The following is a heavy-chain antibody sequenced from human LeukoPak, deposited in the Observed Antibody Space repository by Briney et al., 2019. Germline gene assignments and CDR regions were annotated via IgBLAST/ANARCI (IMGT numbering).Heavy chain of an antibody. Sequence: PGGSLRLSCAASGFTFSSYGMHWVRQAPGKGLEWVAVISYDGSNKYYADSVKGRFTISRDNSKNTLYLQMNSLRAEDTAIYFCARKTAAEEVYFDNWGQGTLVTVSS. D-gene: IGHD6-25*01. CDR3: ARKTAAEEVYFDN. V-gene: IGHV3-30*03. J-gene: IGHJ4*02. CDR1: GFTFSSYG. CDR2: ISYDGSNK.